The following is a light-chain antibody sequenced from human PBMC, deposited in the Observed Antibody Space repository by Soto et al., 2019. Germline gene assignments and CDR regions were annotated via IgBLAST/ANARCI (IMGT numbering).Light chain of an antibody. J-gene: IGKJ3*01. CDR2: DAS. CDR3: QQYGSSPPFT. CDR1: QSVSSSY. V-gene: IGKV3-20*01. Sequence: EIVLTQSPGTLSLSPGERASLSCRASQSVSSSYLAWYQQIPGQAPRLLINDASRRATGIPDRFSGSGSGTDFTLTISSLEPEDFAVYYCQQYGSSPPFTFGPGTKVDIK.